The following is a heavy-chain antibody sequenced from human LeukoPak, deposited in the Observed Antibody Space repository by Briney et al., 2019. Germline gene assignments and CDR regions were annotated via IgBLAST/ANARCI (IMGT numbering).Heavy chain of an antibody. V-gene: IGHV1-18*01. J-gene: IGHJ6*02. CDR1: GYTFTSYG. CDR2: ISAYNTHT. Sequence: SVKVSCKASGYTFTSYGISWVRQAAGQGGEWRGGISAYNTHTNYAQKLQGTVTMPTDTSTRTAYMELRSLRSDDTAVYYCARAYSSSWYLSGYYGMDVWGQGTTVTVSS. CDR3: ARAYSSSWYLSGYYGMDV. D-gene: IGHD6-13*01.